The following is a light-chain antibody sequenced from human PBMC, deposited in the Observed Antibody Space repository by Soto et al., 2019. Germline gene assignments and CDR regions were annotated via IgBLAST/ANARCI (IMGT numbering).Light chain of an antibody. Sequence: QSVLTQPPSASGSPGQSVTISCTGTSSDVGAYNYVSWYQQLPGKAPKLIIYEVSKRPSGVPDRFSGSKSGNTASLTVSGLQAEDEADYYCTSYAGSSTLLFGTGTKVTVL. V-gene: IGLV2-8*01. J-gene: IGLJ1*01. CDR3: TSYAGSSTLL. CDR2: EVS. CDR1: SSDVGAYNY.